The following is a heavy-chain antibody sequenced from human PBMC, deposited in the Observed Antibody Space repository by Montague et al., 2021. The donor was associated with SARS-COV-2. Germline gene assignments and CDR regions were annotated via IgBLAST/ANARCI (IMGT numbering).Heavy chain of an antibody. CDR2: INQSGST. V-gene: IGHV4-34*01. Sequence: SETLSLTYAVYGGSFSGYYWSWIRQPPGKGLEWIGEINQSGSTNYNPSLKSRVTISVDTSKNQFSLKLSSVTAADTAVYYCARSYDYVWGSYRYLHWFDPWGQGTLVTVSP. CDR1: GGSFSGYY. J-gene: IGHJ5*02. D-gene: IGHD3-16*02. CDR3: ARSYDYVWGSYRYLHWFDP.